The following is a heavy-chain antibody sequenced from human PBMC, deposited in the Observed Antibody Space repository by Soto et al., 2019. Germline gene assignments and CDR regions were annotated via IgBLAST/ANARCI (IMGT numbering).Heavy chain of an antibody. Sequence: SETLSLTCTVSGGSISGHYWSWIRQSPGKGLEWIGYIFYSGSTNYNPSLKSRVTISVDTSKNQFSLKLSSVTAADTAVYYCARVGSSGWAPDYWGQGTLVTVSS. CDR2: IFYSGST. D-gene: IGHD6-19*01. CDR1: GGSISGHY. V-gene: IGHV4-59*11. J-gene: IGHJ4*02. CDR3: ARVGSSGWAPDY.